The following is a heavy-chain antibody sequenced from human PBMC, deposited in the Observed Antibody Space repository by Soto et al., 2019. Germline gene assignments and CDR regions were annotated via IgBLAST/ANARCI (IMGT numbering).Heavy chain of an antibody. CDR1: GFTFSSYW. V-gene: IGHV3-74*01. CDR2: INSDGSST. Sequence: GGSLRLSXAASGFTFSSYWMHWVRQAPGKGLVWVSRINSDGSSTSYADSVKGRFTISRDNAKNTLYLQMNSLRAEDTAVYYCARDSTLLRYFDWSPFDYWGQGTLVTVSS. CDR3: ARDSTLLRYFDWSPFDY. D-gene: IGHD3-9*01. J-gene: IGHJ4*02.